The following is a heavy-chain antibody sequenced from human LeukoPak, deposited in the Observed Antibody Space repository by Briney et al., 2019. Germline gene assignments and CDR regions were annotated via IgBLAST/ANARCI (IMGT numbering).Heavy chain of an antibody. Sequence: GGSLRLSCAASGFTFPRHAMSWLRQAPGKGLEWLESSAGSGGSTHYADSVKGRFTISRDNSQITVFLHMNSLRADQTAVYYCAQEHFDTSGYYSRFDNWGQGILVTVSS. CDR3: AQEHFDTSGYYSRFDN. CDR1: GFTFPRHA. CDR2: SAGSGGST. J-gene: IGHJ4*02. V-gene: IGHV3-23*01. D-gene: IGHD3-22*01.